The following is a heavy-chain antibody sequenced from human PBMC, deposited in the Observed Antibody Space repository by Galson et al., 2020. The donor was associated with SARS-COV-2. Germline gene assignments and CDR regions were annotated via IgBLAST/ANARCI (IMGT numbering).Heavy chain of an antibody. CDR3: ARMVGWYSGGWSLGY. V-gene: IGHV2-70*11. Sequence: SGPTLVKPTQTLTLTCTFSGFSLSTSGTYVSWIRQPPGKALEWLARIDWDDHKYYSTSLKTRLTISKDTSKNQVVLTMNDMDPVDTATYCCARMVGWYSGGWSLGYWGQGTLVTVSS. CDR2: IDWDDHK. J-gene: IGHJ4*02. CDR1: GFSLSTSGTY. D-gene: IGHD2-15*01.